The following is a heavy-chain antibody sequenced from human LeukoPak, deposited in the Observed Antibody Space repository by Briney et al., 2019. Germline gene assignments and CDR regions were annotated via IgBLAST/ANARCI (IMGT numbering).Heavy chain of an antibody. CDR3: VTGVYYFDY. D-gene: IGHD3-10*01. CDR2: ISTAGDP. J-gene: IGHJ4*02. Sequence: PGGSLRLSCTASGFTFSSYDMHWVRQDKGKGLEWVSAISTAGDPYYLGSVKGRFTISRDNAKNSLYLQMNSLRAEDTAVYYCVTGVYYFDYWGQGTLVTVSS. V-gene: IGHV3-13*05. CDR1: GFTFSSYD.